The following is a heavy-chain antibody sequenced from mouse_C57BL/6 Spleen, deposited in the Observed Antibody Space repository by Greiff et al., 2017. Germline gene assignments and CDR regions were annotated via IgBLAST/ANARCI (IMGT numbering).Heavy chain of an antibody. Sequence: EVQVVESGGGLVKPGGSLKLSCAASGFTFSSYAMSWVRQTPEKRLEWVATISDGGSYTYYPDNVKGRFTISRDNAKNNLYLQMSHLKSEDTAMYYCARENYGSSYDAMDYWGQGTSVTVSS. V-gene: IGHV5-4*01. J-gene: IGHJ4*01. CDR1: GFTFSSYA. CDR3: ARENYGSSYDAMDY. D-gene: IGHD1-1*01. CDR2: ISDGGSYT.